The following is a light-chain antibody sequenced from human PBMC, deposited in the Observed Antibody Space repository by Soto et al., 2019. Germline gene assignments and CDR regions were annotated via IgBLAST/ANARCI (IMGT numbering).Light chain of an antibody. J-gene: IGKJ1*01. Sequence: EIVMTQSPATLSVSPGERATLSCRASQSVSSNLAWYQQKPGQAPRLLIYGASTRATGIPARFSGSGSGTEFTLNISSLQSEDFAVYYCQQYNNWWTFGQGTKVEIQ. CDR3: QQYNNWWT. CDR1: QSVSSN. V-gene: IGKV3-15*01. CDR2: GAS.